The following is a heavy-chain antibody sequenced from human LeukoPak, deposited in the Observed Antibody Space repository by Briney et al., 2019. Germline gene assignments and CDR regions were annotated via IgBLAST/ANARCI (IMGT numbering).Heavy chain of an antibody. D-gene: IGHD6-13*01. CDR2: INHSGST. Sequence: SETLSLTCAVYGVSFSGYYWSWIRQPPGKGLEWIGEINHSGSTNYNPSLKSRVTISVDTSKNQFSLKLSSVTAADTAVYYCARGIAAAFDYRGQGTLVTVSS. CDR1: GVSFSGYY. V-gene: IGHV4-34*01. CDR3: ARGIAAAFDY. J-gene: IGHJ4*02.